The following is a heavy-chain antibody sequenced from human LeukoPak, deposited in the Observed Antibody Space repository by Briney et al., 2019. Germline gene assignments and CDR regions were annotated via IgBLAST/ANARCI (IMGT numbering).Heavy chain of an antibody. CDR2: IYSGGST. V-gene: IGHV3-66*01. CDR3: ARFLVGAYSYYYGMDV. CDR1: GFTVSSNY. J-gene: IGHJ6*02. Sequence: PGGSLRLSCAASGFTVSSNYMSWVRQAPGKGLEWVSVIYSGGSTYYADSVKGRFTISRDNSKNTLYLQLNSLRAEDTAVYYCARFLVGAYSYYYGMDVWGQGTTVTVSS. D-gene: IGHD1-26*01.